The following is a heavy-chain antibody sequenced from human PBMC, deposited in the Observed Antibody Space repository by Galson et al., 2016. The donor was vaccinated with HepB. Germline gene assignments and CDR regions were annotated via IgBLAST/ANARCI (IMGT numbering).Heavy chain of an antibody. D-gene: IGHD1-26*01. CDR2: INRDGSSA. Sequence: SLRLSCAASGFTLSSYWMHWVRQTPGKGLVWVSRINRDGSSANHADSVKGRFTISRDNAKNTLFLQINSLRAEDTAVYYCARGEGRYTDYWGQGTLVTVSS. CDR1: GFTLSSYW. CDR3: ARGEGRYTDY. J-gene: IGHJ4*02. V-gene: IGHV3-74*01.